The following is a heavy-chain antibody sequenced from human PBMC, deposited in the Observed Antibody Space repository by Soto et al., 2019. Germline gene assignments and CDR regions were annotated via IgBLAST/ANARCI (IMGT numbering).Heavy chain of an antibody. V-gene: IGHV4-34*01. J-gene: IGHJ6*02. CDR1: GWSFSGYY. Sequence: PSETLCLTCAVYGWSFSGYYWSWIRQPPGKGLEWIGEINHSGSTNYIPSLKSRVTISEDTSKNRFSLKLSSVTAADTAVYYCGSSGEIYYFYGMDVWGQGTMVTVSS. CDR2: INHSGST. CDR3: GSSGEIYYFYGMDV. D-gene: IGHD2-15*01.